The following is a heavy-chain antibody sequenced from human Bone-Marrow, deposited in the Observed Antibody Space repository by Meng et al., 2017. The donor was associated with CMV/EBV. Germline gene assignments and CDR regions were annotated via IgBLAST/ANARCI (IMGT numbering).Heavy chain of an antibody. Sequence: GESLKISCAASGFSFSNYAMGWVRQAPGKGLEWVSAISGITDDTQYTDSVKGRFTISRDRSKNTLYLQMNSLRAEDTAVYYCAKEKTLEGSGYDSRVMDVWGPGTTVTVSS. J-gene: IGHJ6*02. CDR2: ISGITDDT. CDR3: AKEKTLEGSGYDSRVMDV. V-gene: IGHV3-23*01. CDR1: GFSFSNYA. D-gene: IGHD5-12*01.